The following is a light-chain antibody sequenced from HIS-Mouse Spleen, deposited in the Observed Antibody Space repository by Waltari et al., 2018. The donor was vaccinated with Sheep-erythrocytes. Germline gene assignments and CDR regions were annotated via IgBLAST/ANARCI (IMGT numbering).Light chain of an antibody. CDR1: SSDVGGYHY. V-gene: IGLV2-14*01. J-gene: IGLJ2*01. CDR2: EVS. CDR3: SSYTSSSTLVV. Sequence: QSALTQPASVSGSPGQSITISCTGTSSDVGGYHYVSLYQKHPGKAPKLMIYEVSNRPSGVSNRFSGSKSGNTASLTISGLQAEDEADYYCSSYTSSSTLVVFGGGTKLTVL.